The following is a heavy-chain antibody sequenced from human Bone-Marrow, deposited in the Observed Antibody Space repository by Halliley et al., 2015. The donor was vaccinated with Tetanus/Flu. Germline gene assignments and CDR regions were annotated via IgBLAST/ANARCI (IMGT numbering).Heavy chain of an antibody. CDR3: ARAQFNYDGSSGYSPQGVDY. D-gene: IGHD3-3*01. J-gene: IGHJ4*02. Sequence: SGSYTKYADSVKGRFSISRDNSKKALYLQMNSLRAEDTAVYYCARAQFNYDGSSGYSPQGVDYWGQGTLVTVSS. V-gene: IGHV3-11*05. CDR2: SGSYT.